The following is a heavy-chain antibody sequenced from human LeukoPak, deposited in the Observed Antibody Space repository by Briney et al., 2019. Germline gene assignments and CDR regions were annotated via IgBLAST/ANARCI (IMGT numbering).Heavy chain of an antibody. V-gene: IGHV4-59*01. CDR1: GGSISSYY. D-gene: IGHD2-21*02. J-gene: IGHJ3*02. Sequence: SETLSLTCTVSGGSISSYYWSWIRQPPGKGLEWIGYIYYSGSTNYNPSLKSRVTISVDTSKNQFSLKLSSVTAADTAVYYCARVIRCGGDCSAGSDAFDIWGQGTMVTVSS. CDR3: ARVIRCGGDCSAGSDAFDI. CDR2: IYYSGST.